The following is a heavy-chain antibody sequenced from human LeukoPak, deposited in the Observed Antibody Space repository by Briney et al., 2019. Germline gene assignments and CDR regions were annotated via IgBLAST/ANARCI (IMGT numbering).Heavy chain of an antibody. D-gene: IGHD3-10*01. CDR3: ARTYYYGSGDLDY. CDR1: GYTFTGYY. V-gene: IGHV1-2*02. CDR2: INPNSGGT. Sequence: ASVKVSCKASGYTFTGYYIHWVRQAPGQGLEWMGWINPNSGGTNYAQKFQGRVTMTRDTSISTAYMELSRLRSDDTAVYYCARTYYYGSGDLDYWGQGTLVTVSS. J-gene: IGHJ4*02.